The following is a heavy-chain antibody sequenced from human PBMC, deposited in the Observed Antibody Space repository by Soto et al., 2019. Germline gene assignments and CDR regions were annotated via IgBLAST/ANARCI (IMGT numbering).Heavy chain of an antibody. V-gene: IGHV3-33*01. Sequence: QKYLVESGGGVVQPGGSLSLSCVASGSIFSGYGMHWVRQAPGKGLEWVAGIWYDGSNKYYADPVKGRFTISRDNSKNLVYVQRDSRRAEDTAVYYCARDGIGGSVGRGFCGYWGQGILVTVSS. CDR1: GSIFSGYG. CDR3: ARDGIGGSVGRGFCGY. CDR2: IWYDGSNK. D-gene: IGHD2-15*01. J-gene: IGHJ4*02.